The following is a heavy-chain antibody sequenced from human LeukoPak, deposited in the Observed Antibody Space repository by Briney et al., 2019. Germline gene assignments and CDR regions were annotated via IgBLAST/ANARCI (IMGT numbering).Heavy chain of an antibody. CDR3: ARAGLAARPGFDY. Sequence: SQTLSLTCAISGDSVSSNSAAWNWIRRSPSRGLEWLGRTYYRSKWYNDYAVSVKSRITINPDTSKNQFSLQLNSVTPEDTAVYYCARAGLAARPGFDYWGQGTLVTVSS. CDR1: GDSVSSNSAA. CDR2: TYYRSKWYN. V-gene: IGHV6-1*01. D-gene: IGHD6-6*01. J-gene: IGHJ4*02.